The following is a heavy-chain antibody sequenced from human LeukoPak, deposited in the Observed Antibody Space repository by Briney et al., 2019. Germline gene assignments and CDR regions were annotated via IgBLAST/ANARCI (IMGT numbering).Heavy chain of an antibody. CDR1: GGSFSGYY. CDR2: INHSGST. D-gene: IGHD1-20*01. V-gene: IGHV4-34*01. Sequence: SETLSLTCAVYGGSFSGYYWSWTRRHPGKGLEWIGEINHSGSTNYNPSLKSRVTVSVDTSKNQFSLKLSSVTAADTAVYYCARGPNWTGMDVRGQGTTVTVSS. CDR3: ARGPNWTGMDV. J-gene: IGHJ6*02.